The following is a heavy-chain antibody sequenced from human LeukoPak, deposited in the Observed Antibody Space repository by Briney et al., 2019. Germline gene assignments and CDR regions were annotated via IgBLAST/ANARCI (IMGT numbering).Heavy chain of an antibody. Sequence: GGSLRLSCAASGFTFSSYGMHWVRQAPGKGLEWVAVISYDGSNKYYADSVKGRFTISRDNSKNTLYLQMNSLRAEDTAVYYCAKPKYDSSGYLVGYWGQGTLVTVSS. V-gene: IGHV3-30*18. D-gene: IGHD3-22*01. CDR2: ISYDGSNK. CDR1: GFTFSSYG. J-gene: IGHJ4*02. CDR3: AKPKYDSSGYLVGY.